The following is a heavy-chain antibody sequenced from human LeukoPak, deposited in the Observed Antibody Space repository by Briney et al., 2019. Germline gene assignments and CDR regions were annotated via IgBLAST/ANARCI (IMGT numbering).Heavy chain of an antibody. CDR3: ARASMSYSYRFDY. CDR2: IYHSGST. J-gene: IGHJ4*02. Sequence: PSETLSLTCAVYGGSFSGYYWSWIRQPPGKGLEWIGYIYHSGSTYYNPSLKSRVTISVDRSKNQFSLKLSSVTAADTAVYYCARASMSYSYRFDYWGQGTLVTVSS. CDR1: GGSFSGYY. V-gene: IGHV4-34*01. D-gene: IGHD5-18*01.